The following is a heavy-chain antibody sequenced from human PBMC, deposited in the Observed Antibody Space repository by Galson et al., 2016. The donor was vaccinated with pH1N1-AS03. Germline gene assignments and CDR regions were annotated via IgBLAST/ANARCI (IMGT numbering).Heavy chain of an antibody. CDR3: VSAPRGGGRSYYFDC. Sequence: RLSCAASGFTFTSYWMNWVSQAPGKGPEWMAHINQSGSGKYYAHSVKDRFTISRDTATNTLYLQMNSLSAEDTAVYYCVSAPRGGGRSYYFDCWGPGTMVTVSS. D-gene: IGHD2-15*01. CDR2: INQSGSGK. CDR1: GFTFTSYW. V-gene: IGHV3-7*03. J-gene: IGHJ4*02.